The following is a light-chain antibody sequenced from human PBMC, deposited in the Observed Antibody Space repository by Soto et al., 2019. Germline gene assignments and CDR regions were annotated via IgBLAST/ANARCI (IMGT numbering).Light chain of an antibody. Sequence: QSVLTQPPSASGTPGQRVTISCSGSNSNIGNNKVNWYQQLPGTAPKLLIYTSNQRPSGVPDRFSGSKSGNTASLTVSGLQAEDEADYYCSSYAGSNNLGVFGTGTKLTVL. CDR3: SSYAGSNNLGV. CDR2: TSN. V-gene: IGLV1-44*01. J-gene: IGLJ1*01. CDR1: NSNIGNNK.